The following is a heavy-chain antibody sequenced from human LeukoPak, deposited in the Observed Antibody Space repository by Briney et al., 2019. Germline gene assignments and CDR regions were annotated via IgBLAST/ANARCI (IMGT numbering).Heavy chain of an antibody. V-gene: IGHV3-48*03. CDR3: ASFTDSGSYPPDGY. J-gene: IGHJ4*02. D-gene: IGHD1-26*01. CDR1: GFTFSSYE. Sequence: GGSLRLSCAASGFTFSSYEMNWVRQAPGKGLEWVSYISSSGSTIYYADSVKGRFTISRDNAKNSLYLQMNSLRAEDTAVYYCASFTDSGSYPPDGYWGQGTLVTVSS. CDR2: ISSSGSTI.